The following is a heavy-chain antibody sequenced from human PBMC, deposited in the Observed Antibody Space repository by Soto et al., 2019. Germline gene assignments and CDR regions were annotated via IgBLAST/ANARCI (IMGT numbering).Heavy chain of an antibody. CDR2: ISSSSSYI. V-gene: IGHV3-21*01. CDR1: GFTFSSYS. Sequence: GGSLRLSCAASGFTFSSYSMNWVRQAPGKGLEWVSSISSSSSYIYYADSVKGRFTISRDNAKNSLYLQMNSLRAEDTAVYYCARGSYDDILTGYYDYWGQGTLVTVSS. J-gene: IGHJ4*02. CDR3: ARGSYDDILTGYYDY. D-gene: IGHD3-9*01.